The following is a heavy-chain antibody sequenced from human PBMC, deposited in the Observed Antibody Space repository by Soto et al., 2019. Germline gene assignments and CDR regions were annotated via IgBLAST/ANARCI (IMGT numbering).Heavy chain of an antibody. Sequence: TLSLTCTVCGVSINSGDYYWSWIRQSPGKGLEWIGYIYYSGSTYYNPSLKSRSTISIDTSKNQFFLDVDSVTAADTAVYYCARLYTGYEAFDYWGQGTLVTVSS. D-gene: IGHD5-12*01. CDR3: ARLYTGYEAFDY. CDR2: IYYSGST. CDR1: GVSINSGDYY. V-gene: IGHV4-30-4*01. J-gene: IGHJ4*02.